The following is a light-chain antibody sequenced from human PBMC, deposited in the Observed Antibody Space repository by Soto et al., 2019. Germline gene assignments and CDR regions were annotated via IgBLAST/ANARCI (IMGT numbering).Light chain of an antibody. J-gene: IGLJ1*01. CDR2: DVS. CDR3: SSYTSSSTYV. Sequence: QSVLTQPASVSGSPGPSITICCTGTSSDVGGYNYVSWYQQHPGKAPKVMIYDVSNRPLGVSNRFSGSKSGNTASLTISGLQAEDEADYYCSSYTSSSTYVFAAGTKLTVL. CDR1: SSDVGGYNY. V-gene: IGLV2-14*01.